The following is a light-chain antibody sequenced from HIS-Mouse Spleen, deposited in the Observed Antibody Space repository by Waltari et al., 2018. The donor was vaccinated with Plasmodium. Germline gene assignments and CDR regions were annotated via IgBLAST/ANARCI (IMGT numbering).Light chain of an antibody. CDR2: GAS. V-gene: IGKV3-15*01. CDR1: QSVRSN. Sequence: EIVITQSPPTLSVSPGERATLSCRASQSVRSNLAWYQQKPGQAPRLLIYGASTRATGIPARFSGSGSGTEFTLTISSLQSEDFAVYYCQQYNNWSFTFGPGTKVDIK. CDR3: QQYNNWSFT. J-gene: IGKJ3*01.